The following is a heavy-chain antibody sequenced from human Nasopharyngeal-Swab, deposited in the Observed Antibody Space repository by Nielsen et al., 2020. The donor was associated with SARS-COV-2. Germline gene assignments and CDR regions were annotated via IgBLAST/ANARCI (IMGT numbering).Heavy chain of an antibody. CDR2: INHSGST. CDR3: ARDGSIFPPDWFDP. V-gene: IGHV4-34*01. CDR1: GGSFSGYY. J-gene: IGHJ5*02. D-gene: IGHD3-3*01. Sequence: SETLSLTCAVYGGSFSGYYWSWIRQPPGKGLEWIGEINHSGSTNYNPSLKSRVTISVDTSKNQFSLKLSSVTAADTAVYYCARDGSIFPPDWFDPWGQGTLVTVSS.